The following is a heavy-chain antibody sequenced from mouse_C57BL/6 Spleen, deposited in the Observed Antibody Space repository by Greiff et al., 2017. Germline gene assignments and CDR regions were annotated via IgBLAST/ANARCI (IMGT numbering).Heavy chain of an antibody. J-gene: IGHJ3*01. D-gene: IGHD2-4*01. CDR3: ARPHYDYGKFAY. V-gene: IGHV5-6*01. CDR1: GFTFSSYG. CDR2: ISSGGSYT. Sequence: EVQGVESGGDLVKPGGSLKLSCAASGFTFSSYGMSWVRQTPDKRLEWVATISSGGSYTYYPDSVKGRFTISRDNAKNTLYLQMSSLKSEDTAMYYCARPHYDYGKFAYWGQGTLVTVSA.